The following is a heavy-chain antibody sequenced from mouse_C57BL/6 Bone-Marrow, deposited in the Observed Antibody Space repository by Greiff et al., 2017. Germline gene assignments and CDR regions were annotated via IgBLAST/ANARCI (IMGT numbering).Heavy chain of an antibody. CDR1: GFNIKDDY. J-gene: IGHJ3*01. CDR3: TTKIYYDYDWFAY. D-gene: IGHD2-4*01. Sequence: VQLQQSGAELVRPGASVTLSCTASGFNIKDDYMHWVKQRPEQGLEWIGWIDPENGATDYASKFQGKATITADTSSNTAYLQLSSLTSEDTAVYYCTTKIYYDYDWFAYGGQGTLVTVSA. CDR2: IDPENGAT. V-gene: IGHV14-4*01.